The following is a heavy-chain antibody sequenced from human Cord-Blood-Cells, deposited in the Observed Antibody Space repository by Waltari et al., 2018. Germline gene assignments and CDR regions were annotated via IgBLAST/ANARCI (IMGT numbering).Heavy chain of an antibody. J-gene: IGHJ4*02. CDR2: IKQDGSEK. D-gene: IGHD6-13*01. Sequence: EVQLVESGGGLVQPGGSLRLSCAASGFTYSSYWMRWVRQAPGKGLEWVANIKQDGSEKYYVDSVKGRFTISRDNAKNSLYLQMNSLRAEDTALYYCARCPYSSSWSPLDYWGQGTLVTVSS. V-gene: IGHV3-7*01. CDR1: GFTYSSYW. CDR3: ARCPYSSSWSPLDY.